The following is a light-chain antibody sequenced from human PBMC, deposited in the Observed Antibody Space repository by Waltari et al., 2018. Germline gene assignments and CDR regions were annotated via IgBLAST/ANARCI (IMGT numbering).Light chain of an antibody. Sequence: QSALTQPASVSGSPGQSITISCTGTSSDVGTYNLVSWYQHRPGKAPRVMIYECNKRPSGCSKRFSGSKAGNTASLTISGLQAEDEADYYCCSYAGSTSSVLFGGGTKLTVL. J-gene: IGLJ2*01. CDR1: SSDVGTYNL. V-gene: IGLV2-23*01. CDR3: CSYAGSTSSVL. CDR2: ECN.